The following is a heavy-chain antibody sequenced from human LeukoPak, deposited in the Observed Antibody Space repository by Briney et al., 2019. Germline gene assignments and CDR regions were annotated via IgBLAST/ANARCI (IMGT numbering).Heavy chain of an antibody. CDR2: INAGNGNT. CDR1: GYTFTSYA. D-gene: IGHD3-16*02. V-gene: IGHV1-3*03. Sequence: ASVKVSCKASGYTFTSYAMHWVRQAPGQRLEWMGWINAGNGNTKYSQEFQGRVTITRDTSASTAYMELSSLRSEDTAVYYYASSAFIGLDAFDIWGQGTMVTVSS. J-gene: IGHJ3*02. CDR3: ASSAFIGLDAFDI.